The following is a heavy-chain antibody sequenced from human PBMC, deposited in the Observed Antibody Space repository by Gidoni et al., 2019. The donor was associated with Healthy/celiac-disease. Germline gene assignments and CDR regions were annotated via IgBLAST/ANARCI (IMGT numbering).Heavy chain of an antibody. CDR3: AREHTASYDILTGYYRGYFDY. D-gene: IGHD3-9*01. CDR1: GGTFSSYA. V-gene: IGHV1-69*01. CDR2: IIPIFGTA. Sequence: QVQLVQSGAEVQKPGSSVKVSCKASGGTFSSYAISWVRQAPGQGLEWMGGIIPIFGTANYAQKFQGRVTITADESTSTAYMELSSLRSEDTAVYYCAREHTASYDILTGYYRGYFDYWGQGTLVTVSS. J-gene: IGHJ4*02.